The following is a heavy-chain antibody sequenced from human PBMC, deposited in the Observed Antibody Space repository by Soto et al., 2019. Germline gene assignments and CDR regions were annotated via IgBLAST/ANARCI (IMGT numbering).Heavy chain of an antibody. V-gene: IGHV3-9*01. D-gene: IGHD5-18*01. Sequence: EVQLVESGGGLVQPGRSLRLSCAASGFTFDDYAMHWVRQAPGKGLEWVSGISWNSGSVGYADSVKGRFTISRDNAKNSLHLQMNSLRAEDTAFYYCAKLPLSYGSKYYCMDFGGQGTTVTVSS. CDR1: GFTFDDYA. CDR3: AKLPLSYGSKYYCMDF. CDR2: ISWNSGSV. J-gene: IGHJ6*02.